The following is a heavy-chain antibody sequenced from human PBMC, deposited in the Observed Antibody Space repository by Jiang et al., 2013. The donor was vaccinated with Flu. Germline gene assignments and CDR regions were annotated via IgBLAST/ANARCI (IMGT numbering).Heavy chain of an antibody. D-gene: IGHD3-3*01. CDR3: ARVITIFPYYYGMDV. J-gene: IGHJ6*02. V-gene: IGHV4-59*01. Sequence: SRVTISVDTSKNQFSLKLSSVTAADTAVYYCARVITIFPYYYGMDVWGQGTTVTVSS.